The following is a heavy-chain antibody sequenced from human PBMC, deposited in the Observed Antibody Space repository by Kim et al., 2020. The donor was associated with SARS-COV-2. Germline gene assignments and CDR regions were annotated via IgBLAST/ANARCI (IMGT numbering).Heavy chain of an antibody. Sequence: GGSLRLSCAASGFTFSDHYMDWVRQAPGKGLEWVGRIRNKAKSYTTDYAASVKGRCSISRDASQNSLYLQMNNLKTEDTAVYYCVSLLPGELDYWGQGTLVTVSS. J-gene: IGHJ4*02. CDR3: VSLLPGELDY. CDR1: GFTFSDHY. V-gene: IGHV3-72*01. CDR2: IRNKAKSYTT. D-gene: IGHD1-1*01.